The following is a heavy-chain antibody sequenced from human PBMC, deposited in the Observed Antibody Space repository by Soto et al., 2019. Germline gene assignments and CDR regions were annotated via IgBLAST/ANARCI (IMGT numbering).Heavy chain of an antibody. J-gene: IGHJ4*02. CDR1: GGSIRNYY. Sequence: SETLSLTCTVSGGSIRNYYLSWIRQPPGKGLEWIGYVYSSGSTHYNPSLQSRVTISADTSKNQVSLKVNSVTAADTAVYYCARDHPHSYGVYYFDYWGQGTPVTVSS. D-gene: IGHD5-18*01. CDR2: VYSSGST. CDR3: ARDHPHSYGVYYFDY. V-gene: IGHV4-59*01.